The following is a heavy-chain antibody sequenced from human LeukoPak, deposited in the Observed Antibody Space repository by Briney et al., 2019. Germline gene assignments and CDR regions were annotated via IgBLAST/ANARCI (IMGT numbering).Heavy chain of an antibody. CDR1: SGSFSGYY. CDR2: INHSGST. CDR3: ARAPVDTAMVTGAWFVDY. V-gene: IGHV4-34*01. D-gene: IGHD5-18*01. J-gene: IGHJ4*02. Sequence: KTSETLSLTCAVYSGSFSGYYWSWIRQPPGKGLEWIGEINHSGSTNYNPSLKSRVTISVDTSKNQFSLKLSSVTAADTAVYYCARAPVDTAMVTGAWFVDYWGQGTLVTVSS.